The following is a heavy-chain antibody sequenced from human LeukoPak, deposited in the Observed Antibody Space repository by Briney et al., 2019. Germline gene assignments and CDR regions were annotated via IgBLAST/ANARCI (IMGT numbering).Heavy chain of an antibody. J-gene: IGHJ1*01. CDR2: ISSSSSTI. CDR1: GFTFSSYS. V-gene: IGHV3-48*01. D-gene: IGHD1-26*01. Sequence: GGSLRLSCAASGFTFSSYSMNWVRQAPGKGLEWVSYISSSSSTIYYADSVKGRFTISRDNAKNTLYLQMNSLRAEDTAVYYCARGIVGAQGLSEYFQHWGQGTLVTVSS. CDR3: ARGIVGAQGLSEYFQH.